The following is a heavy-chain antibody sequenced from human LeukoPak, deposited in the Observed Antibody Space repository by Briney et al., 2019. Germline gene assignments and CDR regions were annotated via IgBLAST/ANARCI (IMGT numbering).Heavy chain of an antibody. D-gene: IGHD3-10*01. CDR1: GFTVSSFA. V-gene: IGHV3-23*01. J-gene: IGHJ4*02. Sequence: PGGSLRLSCAVSGFTVSSFAMSWVRQAPGKGLEWVSVISDSGGTTFYADSVKGRFTISRDNSKNTLYLQMSSLRAEDTAVYYCAKEASGYGYYFDYWGQGTLVTVSS. CDR2: ISDSGGTT. CDR3: AKEASGYGYYFDY.